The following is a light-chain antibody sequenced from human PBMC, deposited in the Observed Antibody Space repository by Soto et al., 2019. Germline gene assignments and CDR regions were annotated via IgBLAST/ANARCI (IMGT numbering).Light chain of an antibody. CDR3: QQYAYPPWT. J-gene: IGKJ1*01. V-gene: IGKV3-20*01. Sequence: DTVLTQSPGTLSLSPGERATLSCRASQSVTSTYLAWYQHRPGQPPRLLIYGASTRATGIPDRFSGSGSGTDFTLTISRLEPEDFAVYYCQQYAYPPWTFGHGTKVEIK. CDR2: GAS. CDR1: QSVTSTY.